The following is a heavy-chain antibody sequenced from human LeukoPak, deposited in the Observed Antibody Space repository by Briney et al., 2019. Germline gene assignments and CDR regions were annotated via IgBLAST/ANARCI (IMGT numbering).Heavy chain of an antibody. D-gene: IGHD6-6*01. J-gene: IGHJ4*02. CDR2: IRAYNGTT. CDR1: GYTFTSYG. Sequence: AASVKVSCKASGYTFTSYGISWVRQAPGQGLEWMGWIRAYNGTTNYAQKLNGKVTMTTDTSTSTAYMERRSLRSDDTAVYYCARDDSSSTAGDYWGQGTLVTVSS. V-gene: IGHV1-18*01. CDR3: ARDDSSSTAGDY.